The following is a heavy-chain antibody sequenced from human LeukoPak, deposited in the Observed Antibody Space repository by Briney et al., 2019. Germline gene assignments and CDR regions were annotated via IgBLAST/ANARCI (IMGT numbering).Heavy chain of an antibody. CDR1: GGSISSYY. Sequence: SETLSLTCTVSGGSISSYYWSWIRQPPGKGLEWIGYFYYSGSTNYNPSLKSRLTISVDTSKNQFSLKLSSVTAADTAVYYCARGLVGXXXKLDYWGQGTLVTVSS. J-gene: IGHJ4*02. D-gene: IGHD1-26*01. V-gene: IGHV4-59*01. CDR3: ARGLVGXXXKLDY. CDR2: FYYSGST.